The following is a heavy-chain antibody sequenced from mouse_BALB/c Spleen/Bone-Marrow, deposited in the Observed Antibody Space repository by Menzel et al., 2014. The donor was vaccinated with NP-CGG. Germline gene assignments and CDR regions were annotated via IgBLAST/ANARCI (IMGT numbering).Heavy chain of an antibody. CDR2: INPYNGDT. V-gene: IGHV1-37*01. CDR1: GYSFTGYF. D-gene: IGHD1-1*01. J-gene: IGHJ2*01. CDR3: GRGAYYYGSSYYFDY. Sequence: VQLQQSGPELVKPGASVKISCKPSGYSFTGYFMNWVKQSHGKSLEWIGRINPYNGDTFYNQKFKGKATLTVDKSSSTAHMELLSLTSEDSAVYYCGRGAYYYGSSYYFDYWGQGTTLTVSS.